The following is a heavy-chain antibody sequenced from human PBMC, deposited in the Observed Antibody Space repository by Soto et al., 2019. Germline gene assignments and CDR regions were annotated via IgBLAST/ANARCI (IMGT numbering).Heavy chain of an antibody. Sequence: QVQLVQSGAEVKKPGASVKVSCTASGYTFTSYDINWVRQATGQGLEWMGWMNPNSGNTGYAQKFQGRVTMTRNTSISTAYMELSSLRSEDTAVYYCARSPYCSGGSCYSGVCSYWGQGTLVTVPS. CDR2: MNPNSGNT. J-gene: IGHJ4*02. CDR3: ARSPYCSGGSCYSGVCSY. CDR1: GYTFTSYD. D-gene: IGHD2-15*01. V-gene: IGHV1-8*01.